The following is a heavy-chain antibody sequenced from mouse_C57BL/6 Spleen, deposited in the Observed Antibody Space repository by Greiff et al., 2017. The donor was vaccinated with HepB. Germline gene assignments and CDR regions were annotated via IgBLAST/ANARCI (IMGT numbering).Heavy chain of an antibody. CDR3: TGTMVTTIDY. Sequence: EVKLMESGGGLVQPGGSMKLSCVASGFTFSNYWMNWVRQSPEKGLEWVAQIRLKSDNYATHYAESVKGRFTISRDDSKSSVYLQMNNLRAEDTGIYYCTGTMVTTIDYWGQGTTLTVSS. CDR2: IRLKSDNYAT. D-gene: IGHD2-2*01. V-gene: IGHV6-3*01. J-gene: IGHJ2*01. CDR1: GFTFSNYW.